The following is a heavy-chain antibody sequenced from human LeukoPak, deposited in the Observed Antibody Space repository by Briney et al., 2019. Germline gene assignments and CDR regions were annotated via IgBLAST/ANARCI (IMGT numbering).Heavy chain of an antibody. Sequence: GGSLRLSCAASGFTFSSYWMHRVRQAPGKGLVWVSRINSDGSSTSYADSVKGRFTISRDNAKNTLYLQMNSLRAEDTAVYYCARAEYYDFWSGYYQPHYYYYGMDVWGQGTTVTVSS. CDR3: ARAEYYDFWSGYYQPHYYYYGMDV. CDR2: INSDGSST. J-gene: IGHJ6*02. D-gene: IGHD3-3*01. CDR1: GFTFSSYW. V-gene: IGHV3-74*01.